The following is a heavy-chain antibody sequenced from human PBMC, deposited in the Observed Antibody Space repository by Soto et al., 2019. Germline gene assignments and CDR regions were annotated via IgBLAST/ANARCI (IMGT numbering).Heavy chain of an antibody. D-gene: IGHD3-3*02. CDR3: ARHRPPIFGVVIIDSWFDP. CDR2: IDPSDSYT. Sequence: GESLKISCKGSGYSFTSYWISWVRQMPGKGLEWMGRIDPSDSYTNYSPSFQGHVTISADKSISTAYLQWSSLKASDTAMYYCARHRPPIFGVVIIDSWFDPWGQGTLVTVSS. J-gene: IGHJ5*02. CDR1: GYSFTSYW. V-gene: IGHV5-10-1*01.